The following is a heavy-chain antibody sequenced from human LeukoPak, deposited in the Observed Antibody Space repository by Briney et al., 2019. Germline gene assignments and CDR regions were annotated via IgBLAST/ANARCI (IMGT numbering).Heavy chain of an antibody. CDR3: VYGGNESDAPAYFDY. CDR2: ISSNGGST. Sequence: PWGSPKLFLSGPGFTLNYFGMELVRPAPGEGLEIVLAISSNGGSTYYADSVKGRFTISRDNSKNTLYLQMSSLRAEDTAVYYCVYGGNESDAPAYFDYWGQGTLVTVSS. V-gene: IGHV3-64D*06. CDR1: GFTLNYFG. D-gene: IGHD4-23*01. J-gene: IGHJ4*02.